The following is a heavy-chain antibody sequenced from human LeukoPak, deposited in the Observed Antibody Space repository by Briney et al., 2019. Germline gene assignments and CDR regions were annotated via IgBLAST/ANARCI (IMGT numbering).Heavy chain of an antibody. CDR2: ISAYNGNT. J-gene: IGHJ3*02. CDR3: ARGGDYYDSSGTPDAFDI. V-gene: IGHV1-18*01. D-gene: IGHD3-22*01. CDR1: RYTFTSYG. Sequence: GASVKVSCKASRYTFTSYGISWVRQSPGQRLEWRGWISAYNGNTKSTQNLHGRVNITTETTTSTAYTARRSLRSGGTGVYYCARGGDYYDSSGTPDAFDIWGQGTMVTVSS.